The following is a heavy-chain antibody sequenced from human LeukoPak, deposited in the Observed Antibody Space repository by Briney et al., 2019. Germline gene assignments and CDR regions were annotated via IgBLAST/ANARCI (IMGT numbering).Heavy chain of an antibody. D-gene: IGHD3-22*01. CDR2: IKSKTDGGTT. V-gene: IGHV3-15*01. CDR1: GFTFSNAW. J-gene: IGHJ4*02. Sequence: GGSLRLSCAASGFTFSNAWMSWVRQAPGKGLEWVGRIKSKTDGGTTDYAAPVKGRFTISRDDSKNTLYLQMNSLKTEDTAVYYYTTDHSLLLGYYYFDYWGQGTLVTVSS. CDR3: TTDHSLLLGYYYFDY.